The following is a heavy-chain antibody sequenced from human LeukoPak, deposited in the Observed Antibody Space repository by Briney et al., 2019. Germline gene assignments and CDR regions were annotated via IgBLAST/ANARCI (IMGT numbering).Heavy chain of an antibody. Sequence: GGSLRLSCAASGFTFSNYMMHWVRQAPGKGLVWVSRIKSDGITITYADSVKGRFTISRDNAKNTLYLQMNSLRAEDTAVYYCLRDLNWSLDQRGQGTLVTVSS. V-gene: IGHV3-74*01. CDR3: LRDLNWSLDQ. CDR1: GFTFSNYM. D-gene: IGHD1-20*01. CDR2: IKSDGITI. J-gene: IGHJ4*02.